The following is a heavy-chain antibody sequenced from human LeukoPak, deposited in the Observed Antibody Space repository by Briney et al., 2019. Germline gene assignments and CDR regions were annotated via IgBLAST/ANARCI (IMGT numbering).Heavy chain of an antibody. CDR2: MNPDRGHT. D-gene: IGHD3-10*01. CDR1: GGTFSSYA. Sequence: ASVKVSCKASGGTFSSYAISWVRQAPGQGLEYMGWMNPDRGHTGFAQKFQGRVTMTSDTSISTAYMELTSLSSEDTAVYYCARTMVRGLPGMDVWGQGTTVTVSS. V-gene: IGHV1-8*02. J-gene: IGHJ6*02. CDR3: ARTMVRGLPGMDV.